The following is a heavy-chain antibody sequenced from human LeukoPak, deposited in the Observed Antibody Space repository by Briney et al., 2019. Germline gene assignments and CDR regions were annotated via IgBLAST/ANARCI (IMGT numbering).Heavy chain of an antibody. CDR3: VRGAAYGMYV. V-gene: IGHV3-74*01. CDR1: GFTFSTYW. Sequence: GGSLRLSCAASGFTFSTYWMHWVRQAPGKGLVWVSGINSDGRYTNYADSVKGRFTISRDNARHTVYLQMNSLRAEDTAVYYCVRGAAYGMYVWGQGTTVTVSS. CDR2: INSDGRYT. J-gene: IGHJ6*02. D-gene: IGHD6-25*01.